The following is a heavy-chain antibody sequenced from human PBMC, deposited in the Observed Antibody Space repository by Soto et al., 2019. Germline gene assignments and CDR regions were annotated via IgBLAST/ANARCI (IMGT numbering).Heavy chain of an antibody. CDR3: ARLLRHNYYGMDV. Sequence: SETLSLTCTVSGGSISSSSYYWGWIRQPPGKGLEWIGSIYYSGSTYYNPPLKSRVTISVDTSKNQFSLKLSSVTAADTAVYYCARLLRHNYYGMDVWGQGTTVTV. CDR1: GGSISSSSYY. CDR2: IYYSGST. J-gene: IGHJ6*02. D-gene: IGHD5-12*01. V-gene: IGHV4-39*01.